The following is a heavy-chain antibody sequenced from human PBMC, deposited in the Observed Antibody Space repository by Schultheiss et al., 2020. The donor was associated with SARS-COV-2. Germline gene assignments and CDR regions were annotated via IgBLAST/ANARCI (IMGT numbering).Heavy chain of an antibody. Sequence: ASVKVSCKASGYTFTSYYMHWVRQAPGQGLEWMGIINPSDGSTSYAQKFQGRVTMTRDTSTSTVYMELSSLRSEDTAVYYCARDRGAVAGTPYMDVWGQGTTVTVSS. CDR1: GYTFTSYY. CDR3: ARDRGAVAGTPYMDV. J-gene: IGHJ6*02. D-gene: IGHD6-19*01. CDR2: INPSDGST. V-gene: IGHV1-46*01.